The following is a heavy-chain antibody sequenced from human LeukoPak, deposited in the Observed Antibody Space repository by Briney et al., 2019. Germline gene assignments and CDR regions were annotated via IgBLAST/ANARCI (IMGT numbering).Heavy chain of an antibody. Sequence: ASVKVSCKASGYTFTSYAMNWVRQAPGQGLEWMGWINTNTGNPTYAQGFTGRFVFSLDTSVSTAYLQISSLKAEDTAVYYCARCGYSWGSIGMDVWGQGTTVTVSS. CDR1: GYTFTSYA. CDR3: ARCGYSWGSIGMDV. V-gene: IGHV7-4-1*02. J-gene: IGHJ6*02. D-gene: IGHD5-18*01. CDR2: INTNTGNP.